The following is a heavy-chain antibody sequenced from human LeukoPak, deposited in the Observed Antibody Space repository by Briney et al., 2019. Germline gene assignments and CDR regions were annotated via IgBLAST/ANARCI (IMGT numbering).Heavy chain of an antibody. Sequence: PSETLSLTCIVSGGSISSNIYYWGWIRQPPGKGLERIGSIYYSGSTHYSPSLKSRVTISVDTSQNQFSLQLSSVTAADTAVYYCARLFGHSYGLVDYWGQGTLVTVSS. V-gene: IGHV4-39*01. CDR3: ARLFGHSYGLVDY. CDR2: IYYSGST. CDR1: GGSISSNIYY. J-gene: IGHJ4*02. D-gene: IGHD5-18*01.